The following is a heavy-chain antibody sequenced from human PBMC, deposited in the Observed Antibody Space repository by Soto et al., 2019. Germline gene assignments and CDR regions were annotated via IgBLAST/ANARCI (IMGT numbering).Heavy chain of an antibody. CDR3: AREPCYGIGTFDI. CDR1: GDPISMDGYY. V-gene: IGHV4-31*03. Sequence: SETLSLTCSVSGDPISMDGYYLAWIRQLPEKGLEWIGFIYYTGSASYNPSLKSRVSMSVDTSKTHFSLKLSAVTAADTAVYYCAREPCYGIGTFDIWGQGTMVTVSS. D-gene: IGHD2-15*01. CDR2: IYYTGSA. J-gene: IGHJ3*02.